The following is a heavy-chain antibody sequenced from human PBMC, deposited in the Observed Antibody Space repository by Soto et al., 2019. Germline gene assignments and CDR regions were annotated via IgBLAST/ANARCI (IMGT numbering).Heavy chain of an antibody. D-gene: IGHD3-16*01. CDR1: GFSFSTYG. Sequence: DVQLLESGGGLAQRGGSLRLSCAASGFSFSTYGMTWVRQAPGKGLEWVSYGGSGGSTYYADSVKGRFTISRDNSKNTLYLRITSLRAEDTAVYYCVKFRGRAYHYYYMDVWGNGTTVTVSS. CDR3: VKFRGRAYHYYYMDV. V-gene: IGHV3-23*01. CDR2: YGGSGGST. J-gene: IGHJ6*03.